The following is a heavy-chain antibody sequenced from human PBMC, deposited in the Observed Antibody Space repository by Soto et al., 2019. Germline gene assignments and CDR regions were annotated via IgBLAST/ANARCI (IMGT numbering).Heavy chain of an antibody. Sequence: GGSVRLSCAASGFAFSSHDMHWVRKVTGKGLEWVSGIDSAGDAKYPASVKGRFTISRENAKNSLHLQMNSLRAGDTAVYYCARGGIRGVSWNWFDTWGQGTLVTVSS. V-gene: IGHV3-13*01. D-gene: IGHD3-10*01. CDR2: IDSAGDA. J-gene: IGHJ5*02. CDR1: GFAFSSHD. CDR3: ARGGIRGVSWNWFDT.